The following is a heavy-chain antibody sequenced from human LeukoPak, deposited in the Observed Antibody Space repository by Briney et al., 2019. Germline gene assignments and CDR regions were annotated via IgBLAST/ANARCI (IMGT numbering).Heavy chain of an antibody. Sequence: GGSLRLSCEASGFTFSRYWMHWVRQAPGKGLVWVSRINSDGSRTTYADSVKGRFTISRDNSKNTLYLQMNSLRAEDTAVYYCASGTAAAANYYYYMDVWGKGTTVTISS. CDR3: ASGTAAAANYYYYMDV. V-gene: IGHV3-74*01. CDR1: GFTFSRYW. D-gene: IGHD6-13*01. J-gene: IGHJ6*03. CDR2: INSDGSRT.